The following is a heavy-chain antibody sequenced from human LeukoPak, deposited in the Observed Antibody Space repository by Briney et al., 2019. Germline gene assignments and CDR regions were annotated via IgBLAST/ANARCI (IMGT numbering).Heavy chain of an antibody. CDR1: GFTFSKAW. CDR2: IKSKTDGGTT. J-gene: IGHJ4*02. D-gene: IGHD4-17*01. CDR3: IASLYTVTTLEPNY. Sequence: GGSLRLSCAASGFTFSKAWMSWVRQAPGKGLEWVGRIKSKTDGGTTDCAAPVKGRFSISRDESKNTLYLQMNSLKTEDTAVYYCIASLYTVTTLEPNYWGQGTLVTVSS. V-gene: IGHV3-15*01.